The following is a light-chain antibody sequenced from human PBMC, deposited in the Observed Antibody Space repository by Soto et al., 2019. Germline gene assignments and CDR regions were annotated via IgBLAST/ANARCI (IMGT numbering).Light chain of an antibody. J-gene: IGLJ1*01. V-gene: IGLV2-14*01. CDR2: DVS. CDR3: SSYTSSSPLYV. Sequence: QSVLTQPASVSGSPVQSITISCTGTSSDVGGYNYVSWYQQHPGKAPKLMIYDVSNRPSGVSNRFSGSKSGNTASLTISGLQAEDEADYYCSSYTSSSPLYVVGTGTKVTVL. CDR1: SSDVGGYNY.